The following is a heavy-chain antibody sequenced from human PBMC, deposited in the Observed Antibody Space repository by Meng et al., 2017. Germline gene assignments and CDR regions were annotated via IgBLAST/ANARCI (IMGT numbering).Heavy chain of an antibody. CDR3: ARSVVTSHSRNYGMDV. V-gene: IGHV4-38-2*02. CDR2: IYHSGST. J-gene: IGHJ6*02. D-gene: IGHD2-21*02. Sequence: SETLSLTCTVSGYSISSGYYWGWIRQPPGKGLEWIGSIYHSGSTYYNPSLKSRVTISVDTSKNQFSLKLSSVTAADTAVYYCARSVVTSHSRNYGMDVWGQGTTVTVSS. CDR1: GYSISSGYY.